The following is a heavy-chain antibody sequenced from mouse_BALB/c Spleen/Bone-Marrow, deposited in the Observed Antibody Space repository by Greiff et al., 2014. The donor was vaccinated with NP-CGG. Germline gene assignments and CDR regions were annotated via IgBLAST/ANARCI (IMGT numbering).Heavy chain of an antibody. D-gene: IGHD4-1*01. CDR3: ARGGNWEDFDY. J-gene: IGHJ2*01. V-gene: IGHV5-17*02. CDR2: ISSGSSTI. Sequence: EVKVVESGGGLVQPGGSRKLSCAASGFTFSSFGMHWVRQAPERGLEWVAYISSGSSTIYYADTVKGRFTISRDNPKNTLFLQMTSLRSEDTAMYYCARGGNWEDFDYWGQGTTLTVSP. CDR1: GFTFSSFG.